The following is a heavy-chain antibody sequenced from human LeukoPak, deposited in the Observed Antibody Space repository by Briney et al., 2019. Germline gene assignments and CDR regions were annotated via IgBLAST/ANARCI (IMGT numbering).Heavy chain of an antibody. CDR3: ITDLKDVAPTRFSVY. V-gene: IGHV3-15*01. J-gene: IGHJ4*02. CDR2: IKSKTDGGTT. CDR1: GFTFSNAW. D-gene: IGHD2-15*01. Sequence: GGSLRLSCAASGFTFSNAWMSWVRQAPGKGLEWVGRIKSKTDGGTTDYAGTVKGRFTISRDDSKNTLYLQMNSLETEDTAVYYCITDLKDVAPTRFSVYWGQGTLVTVSS.